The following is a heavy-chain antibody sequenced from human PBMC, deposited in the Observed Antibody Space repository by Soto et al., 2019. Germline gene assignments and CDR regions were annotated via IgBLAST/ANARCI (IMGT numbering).Heavy chain of an antibody. Sequence: QVQLQESGPGRVKPSGTLSLTCAVSGGSISTSNWWSWVRQPPGKGLEWIGEVYHSGSTNYNPSFKSRVAMSVDKSMNQSSLKLNSVTAADTALYYSARTITSGTRFDYWGQGSLVTVSS. CDR1: GGSISTSNW. D-gene: IGHD1-1*01. V-gene: IGHV4-4*02. CDR2: VYHSGST. J-gene: IGHJ4*02. CDR3: ARTITSGTRFDY.